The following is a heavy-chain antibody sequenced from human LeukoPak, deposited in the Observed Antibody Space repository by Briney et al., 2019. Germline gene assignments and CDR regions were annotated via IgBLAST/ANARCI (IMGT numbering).Heavy chain of an antibody. V-gene: IGHV1-69*04. CDR3: ARDIVGATYYYYGMDV. J-gene: IGHJ6*02. CDR1: GGTFSSYA. CDR2: IIPILGIA. Sequence: ASVKVSCKASGGTFSSYAISWVRQAPGQGLEWMGRIIPILGIANYAQKFQGRVTITADKSTSTAYMELSSLRSEDTAVYYCARDIVGATYYYYGMDVWGQGTTVTVSS. D-gene: IGHD1-26*01.